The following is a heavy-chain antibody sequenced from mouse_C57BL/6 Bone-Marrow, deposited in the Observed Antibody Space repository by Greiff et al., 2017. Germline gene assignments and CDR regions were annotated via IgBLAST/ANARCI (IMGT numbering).Heavy chain of an antibody. CDR1: GYTFTSYW. V-gene: IGHV1-55*01. Sequence: QVQLQQSGAELVKPGASVKMSCKASGYTFTSYWITWVKQRPGQGLEWIGDIYPGSGSTNYNEKFKSKATLTVDTSSITAYMQLSSLTSEDSAVYYCASQLRGWFAYWGQGTLVTVSA. CDR2: IYPGSGST. J-gene: IGHJ3*01. D-gene: IGHD3-2*02. CDR3: ASQLRGWFAY.